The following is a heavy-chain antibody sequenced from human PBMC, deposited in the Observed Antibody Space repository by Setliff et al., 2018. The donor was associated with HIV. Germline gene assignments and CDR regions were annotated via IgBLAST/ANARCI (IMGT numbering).Heavy chain of an antibody. D-gene: IGHD2-15*01. J-gene: IGHJ4*02. CDR1: GYSITNGYY. Sequence: SETLSLTCAVSGYSITNGYYWGWFRQSPGKGLEWIATIYQTGSIYYNPSLQNRVTLLLDMSKNQFSLKLSYVTAADTAVYYCARQAWHSGRNGYFVDYWGQGTLVTVSS. CDR3: ARQAWHSGRNGYFVDY. CDR2: IYQTGSI. V-gene: IGHV4-38-2*01.